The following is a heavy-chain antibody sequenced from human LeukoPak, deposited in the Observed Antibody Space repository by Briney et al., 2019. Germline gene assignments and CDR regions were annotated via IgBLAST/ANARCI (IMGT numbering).Heavy chain of an antibody. Sequence: PGGSLRLSCAASGFTFSSYAMSWVRQAPGKGLEWVSAISGSGGSTYYADSVKGRFTISRDNSKNTLYLQMNSLRAEDTAVYYCAKPRYHYGSGSPYYWGQGTLVTVSS. J-gene: IGHJ4*02. CDR3: AKPRYHYGSGSPYY. V-gene: IGHV3-23*01. D-gene: IGHD3-10*01. CDR2: ISGSGGST. CDR1: GFTFSSYA.